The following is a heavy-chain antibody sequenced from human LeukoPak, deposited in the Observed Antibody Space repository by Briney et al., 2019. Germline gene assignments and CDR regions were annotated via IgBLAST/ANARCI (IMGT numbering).Heavy chain of an antibody. Sequence: SETLSLTCAVYGGSFSGYYWSWIRQPPGKGLEWIGEINHSGSTNYNPSLKSRVTISVDTSKNQFSLKLSSVTAADTAVYYCARGTYYYDSSGYSTIGFFDYWGQGTLVTVSS. V-gene: IGHV4-34*01. D-gene: IGHD3-22*01. CDR2: INHSGST. CDR1: GGSFSGYY. J-gene: IGHJ4*02. CDR3: ARGTYYYDSSGYSTIGFFDY.